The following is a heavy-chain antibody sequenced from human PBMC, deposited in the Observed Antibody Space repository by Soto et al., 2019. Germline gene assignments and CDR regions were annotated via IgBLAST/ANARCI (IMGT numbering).Heavy chain of an antibody. J-gene: IGHJ6*02. V-gene: IGHV1-69*06. CDR1: GGTFSSYA. CDR3: ARDQXCXTTXXSYXYXGMDV. D-gene: IGHD1-26*01. CDR2: IIPIFGTA. Sequence: QVQLVQSGAEVKKPGSSVKVSCKASGGTFSSYAISWVRQAPGQXLEWXGGIIPIFGTANYAQKFQGRVTITADKSTSTAYMELSSLRSEDTAVYYCARDQXCXTTXXSYXYXGMDVWGQGTTVTVSS.